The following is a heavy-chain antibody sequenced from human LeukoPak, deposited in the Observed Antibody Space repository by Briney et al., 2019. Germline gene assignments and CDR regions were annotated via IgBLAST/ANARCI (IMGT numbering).Heavy chain of an antibody. CDR3: ARHDSFIPF. D-gene: IGHD5-18*01. V-gene: IGHV3-23*01. J-gene: IGHJ4*02. CDR2: ISDSGRAT. Sequence: GGSLRLSCVASGFKFSDFAMSWVRQAPGKGLEWVSGISDSGRATYYTDSVKGRCTISRDNSKNTVNLQLNNVRAEDTALYFCARHDSFIPFWGQGMQVTVSS. CDR1: GFKFSDFA.